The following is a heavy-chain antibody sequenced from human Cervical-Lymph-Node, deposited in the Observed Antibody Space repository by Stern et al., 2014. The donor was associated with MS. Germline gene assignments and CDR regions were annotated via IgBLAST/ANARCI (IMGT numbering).Heavy chain of an antibody. CDR1: GYTFTRYG. CDR3: ARDGVGNDDAFDI. CDR2: ISAYNGNT. V-gene: IGHV1-18*01. J-gene: IGHJ3*02. D-gene: IGHD1-26*01. Sequence: QVQLVQSGAEVEKPGASVKVSCKASGYTFTRYGISWVRQAPGQGLEWMGWISAYNGNTRYAQKFRGRVPLTTDPSTSTAYMELRSLISDDTAVYYCARDGVGNDDAFDIWGQGTLVTVSS.